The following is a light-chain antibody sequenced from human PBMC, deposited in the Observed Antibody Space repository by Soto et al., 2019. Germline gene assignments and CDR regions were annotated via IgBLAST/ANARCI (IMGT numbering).Light chain of an antibody. V-gene: IGLV2-14*01. CDR2: EVS. CDR3: SSYTSSSTLDYV. CDR1: SSDVGGYNY. J-gene: IGLJ1*01. Sequence: ALTQPASVSGSPGQSITIPCTGTSSDVGGYNYVSWYQQHPGKAPKLMIYEVSNRPSGVSNRFSGSKSGNTASLTISGLQAEDEADYYCSSYTSSSTLDYVFGTGTKVTVL.